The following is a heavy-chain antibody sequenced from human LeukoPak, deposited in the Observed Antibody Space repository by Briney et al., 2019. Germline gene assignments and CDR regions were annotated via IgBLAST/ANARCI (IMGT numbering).Heavy chain of an antibody. CDR1: GFTFDDYA. Sequence: GRSLRLSCAASGFTFDDYAMHWVRQASGKGLEWVSGISWHSGSIGYADSVKGRFTISRDNAKNSLYLQMNSLRAEDTALYYCAKDMRLSLVGATQGGFDYWGQGTLVTVSS. J-gene: IGHJ4*02. V-gene: IGHV3-9*01. CDR2: ISWHSGSI. D-gene: IGHD1-26*01. CDR3: AKDMRLSLVGATQGGFDY.